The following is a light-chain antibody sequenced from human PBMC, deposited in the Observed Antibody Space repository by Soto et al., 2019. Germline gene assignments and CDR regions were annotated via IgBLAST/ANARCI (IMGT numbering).Light chain of an antibody. Sequence: DIQLTQSPSFLSASVGDRVTITCRASQGISSYLAWYQQKPGKAPKLLIYAASTLQSGVPSRFSGSGSGTEFTLTISSLQPEDFATYSCQHLDSYSPFGRGKRLEI. CDR3: QHLDSYSP. J-gene: IGKJ5*01. CDR2: AAS. V-gene: IGKV1-9*01. CDR1: QGISSY.